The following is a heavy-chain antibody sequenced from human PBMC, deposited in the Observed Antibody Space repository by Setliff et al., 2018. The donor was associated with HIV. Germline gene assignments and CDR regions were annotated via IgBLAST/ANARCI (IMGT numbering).Heavy chain of an antibody. CDR1: GGSISSGDYY. D-gene: IGHD3-10*01. CDR2: IYNSGST. J-gene: IGHJ2*01. CDR3: ARETNASGSLTAYWYSDL. V-gene: IGHV4-30-4*08. Sequence: KPSETLSLTCTVSGGSISSGDYYWTWIRQPPGKGLEWIGYIYNSGSTYYEPSLRGRVTISIDRSKNQFSLKLNSVTAADTAVYYCARETNASGSLTAYWYSDLWGRGTLVTVSS.